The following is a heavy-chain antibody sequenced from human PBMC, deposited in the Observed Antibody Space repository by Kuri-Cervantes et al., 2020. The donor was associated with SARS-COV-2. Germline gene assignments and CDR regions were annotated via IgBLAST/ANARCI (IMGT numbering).Heavy chain of an antibody. CDR3: ARHIEVVTAYDY. CDR1: GGSFSGYY. V-gene: IGHV4-34*01. J-gene: IGHJ4*02. CDR2: IYHSGST. D-gene: IGHD2-21*02. Sequence: GSLRLSCAVYGGSFSGYYWSWIRQPPGKGLEWIGSIYHSGSTYYNPSLKSRVTISVDTSKNQFSLKLSSVTAADTAVYFCARHIEVVTAYDYWGQGTLVTVS.